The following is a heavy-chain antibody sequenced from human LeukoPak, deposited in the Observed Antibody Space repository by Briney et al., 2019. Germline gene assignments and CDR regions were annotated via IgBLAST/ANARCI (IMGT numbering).Heavy chain of an antibody. J-gene: IGHJ5*02. Sequence: SETLSLTCTVSGGSISSSSYYWGWIRQPPGKGLEWIGSIYYSGSTYYNPSLKGRVTISVDTSKNQFSLKLSSVTAADTAVYYCARHLYDYDSSGYYRNWFDPWGQGTLVTVSS. D-gene: IGHD3-22*01. CDR1: GGSISSSSYY. CDR2: IYYSGST. CDR3: ARHLYDYDSSGYYRNWFDP. V-gene: IGHV4-39*01.